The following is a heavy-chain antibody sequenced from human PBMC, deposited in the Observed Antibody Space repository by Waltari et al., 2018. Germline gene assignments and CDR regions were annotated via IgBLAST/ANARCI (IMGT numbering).Heavy chain of an antibody. CDR3: ATDAGVMRAFDI. CDR2: IYHSGST. D-gene: IGHD2-21*01. CDR1: GYSISSGYY. Sequence: QVQLQESGPGLVKPSETLSLTCAVSGYSISSGYYWGWIRQPPGKGLEWIGSIYHSGSTYYNPSLKGRVTISVDTSKNQFSLKLSSVTAADTAVYYCATDAGVMRAFDIWGQGTMVTVSS. J-gene: IGHJ3*02. V-gene: IGHV4-38-2*02.